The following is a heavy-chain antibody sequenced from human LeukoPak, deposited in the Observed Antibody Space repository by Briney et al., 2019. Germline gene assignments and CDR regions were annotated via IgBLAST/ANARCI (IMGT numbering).Heavy chain of an antibody. CDR3: AKTVQYDSSGYYNRPRDRRVDY. CDR2: INQSERT. D-gene: IGHD3-22*01. V-gene: IGHV4-34*01. Sequence: SETLSLTCTVYGGSYSGYYWSWIRQPPGKGLEWIGEINQSERTNYNPSLKSRVTISVDRSKNQFSLKLRSVTATDTAVYYCAKTVQYDSSGYYNRPRDRRVDYWGQGTLVTVSS. CDR1: GGSYSGYY. J-gene: IGHJ4*02.